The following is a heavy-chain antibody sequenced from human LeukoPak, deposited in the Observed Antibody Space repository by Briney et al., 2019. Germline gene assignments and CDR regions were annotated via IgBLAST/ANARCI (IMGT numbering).Heavy chain of an antibody. V-gene: IGHV3-15*01. CDR3: TTDGDYSITMIVVRYAFDI. CDR2: IKSKTDGGTT. Sequence: GGSLRLSCAASGFTFSDYYMSWIRQAPGKGLEWVGRIKSKTDGGTTDYAAPVKGRFTISRDDSKNTLYLQMNSLKTEDTAVYYCTTDGDYSITMIVVRYAFDIWGQGTMVTVSS. D-gene: IGHD3-22*01. CDR1: GFTFSDYY. J-gene: IGHJ3*02.